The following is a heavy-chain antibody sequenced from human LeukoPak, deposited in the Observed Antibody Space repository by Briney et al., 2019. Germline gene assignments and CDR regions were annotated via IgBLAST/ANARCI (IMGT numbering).Heavy chain of an antibody. CDR1: GFTFGSYW. CDR2: IKQDGSEI. D-gene: IGHD3-10*01. CDR3: ARENRGIIIRPIDN. Sequence: PGGSLRLSCAASGFTFGSYWMTWVRQAPGKGLEWVANIKQDGSEIYYVDSVKGRFTISRDNAKNSLYLQMESLRAEDTAVYYCARENRGIIIRPIDNWGQGTLVTVSS. V-gene: IGHV3-7*01. J-gene: IGHJ4*02.